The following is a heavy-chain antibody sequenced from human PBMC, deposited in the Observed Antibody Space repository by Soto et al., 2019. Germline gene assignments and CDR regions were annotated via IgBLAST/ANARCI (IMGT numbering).Heavy chain of an antibody. CDR1: GYTFTSYG. Sequence: ASVKVSCKASGYTFTSYGISWVRQAPGQGLEWMGWISAYNGNTNYAQKLQGRVTMTTDTSTSTAYMELRSLRSDDTAVYYCARDVLLDIVVVPAPQDYYYMDVWGKGTTVTVSS. CDR3: ARDVLLDIVVVPAPQDYYYMDV. CDR2: ISAYNGNT. V-gene: IGHV1-18*01. D-gene: IGHD2-2*03. J-gene: IGHJ6*03.